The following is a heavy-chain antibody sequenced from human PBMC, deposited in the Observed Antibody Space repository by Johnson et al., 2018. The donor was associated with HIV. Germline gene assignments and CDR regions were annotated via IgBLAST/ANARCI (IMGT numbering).Heavy chain of an antibody. V-gene: IGHV3-74*02. D-gene: IGHD3-22*01. CDR1: GFTFSSYW. CDR3: ASAYYDSSDFYKNAFDI. J-gene: IGHJ3*02. CDR2: ISSDGSST. Sequence: VPLMESGGGLVQPGGSLILSCAASGFTFSSYWMHWVRQAPGKGLVWVSRISSDGSSTYYADSVKGRFTISRDNAKNTMFVQMNSLRAEDTAVYYCASAYYDSSDFYKNAFDIWGQGTMVTVSS.